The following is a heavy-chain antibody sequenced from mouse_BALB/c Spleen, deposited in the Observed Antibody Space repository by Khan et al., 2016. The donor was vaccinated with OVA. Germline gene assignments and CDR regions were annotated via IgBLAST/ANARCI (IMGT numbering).Heavy chain of an antibody. D-gene: IGHD2-14*01. CDR1: GFTFSSYA. CDR2: ISSGGST. J-gene: IGHJ2*01. CDR3: AREAYRYDEYYFDY. V-gene: IGHV5-6-5*01. Sequence: EVELVESGGGSVKPGGSLKLSCAVSGFTFSSYAMSWVRQTPEKRLEWVASISSGGSTYYPDSVKGRFTISRDNARNILSLQMSSLRSEDMAMYYCAREAYRYDEYYFDYWGQGTTLTVSS.